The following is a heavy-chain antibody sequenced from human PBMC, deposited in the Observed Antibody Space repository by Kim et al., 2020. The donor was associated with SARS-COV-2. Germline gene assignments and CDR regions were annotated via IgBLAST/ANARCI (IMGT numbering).Heavy chain of an antibody. CDR2: MNPNSGNT. D-gene: IGHD6-13*01. Sequence: ASVKVSCKASGYTFTSYDINWVRQATGQGLEWMGRMNPNSGNTGYAQKFQGRVTMTRNTSISTAYMELSSLRSEDTAVYYCARRIAGSGTTVDPWGQGSLVTVSS. CDR1: GYTFTSYD. J-gene: IGHJ5*02. V-gene: IGHV1-8*01. CDR3: ARRIAGSGTTVDP.